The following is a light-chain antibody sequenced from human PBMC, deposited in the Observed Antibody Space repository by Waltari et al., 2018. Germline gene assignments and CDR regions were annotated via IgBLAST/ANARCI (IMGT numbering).Light chain of an antibody. CDR1: ALPKRY. V-gene: IGLV3-25*03. CDR3: QSTDTSDSVV. J-gene: IGLJ2*01. CDR2: KDS. Sequence: SYELTQPPSVSVSPGQTARITCPGDALPKRYAHWYQHKPGQAPVMVIDKDSERPSGIPGRFSGSSSGTTVTLTITGVQAEDEADYHCQSTDTSDSVVFGGGTKLTVL.